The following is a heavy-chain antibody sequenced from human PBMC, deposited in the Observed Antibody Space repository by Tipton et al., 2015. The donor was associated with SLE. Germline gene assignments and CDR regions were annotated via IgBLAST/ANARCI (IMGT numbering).Heavy chain of an antibody. CDR2: ISYDGNT. J-gene: IGHJ3*02. Sequence: AWVRQTPGKGLEWVGSISYDGNTFYKPSLESRVTISVDSSKNLFSLKLSSVTAADTAVYYCARAQGEMDAFDIWGQGTMVTVSS. CDR3: ARAQGEMDAFDI. D-gene: IGHD3-10*01. V-gene: IGHV4-39*07.